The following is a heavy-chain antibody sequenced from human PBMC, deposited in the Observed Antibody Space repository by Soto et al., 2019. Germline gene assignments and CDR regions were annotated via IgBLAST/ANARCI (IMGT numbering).Heavy chain of an antibody. D-gene: IGHD3-10*01. CDR2: IYYSGST. Sequence: SETLSLTCTVSGGSISSGGYYWSWIRQHPGKGLEWIGYIYYSGSTYYNPSLKSRVTISVDTSKNQFSLKLSSVTAADTAVYYCATARSHGSGIVKPHYYYYMDVWGKGTTVTVSS. J-gene: IGHJ6*03. CDR3: ATARSHGSGIVKPHYYYYMDV. V-gene: IGHV4-31*03. CDR1: GGSISSGGYY.